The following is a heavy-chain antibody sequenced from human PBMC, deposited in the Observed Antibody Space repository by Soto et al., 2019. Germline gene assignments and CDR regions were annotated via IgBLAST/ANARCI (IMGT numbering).Heavy chain of an antibody. CDR2: INHSGST. V-gene: IGHV4-34*01. CDR1: GGSFSGYY. CDR3: AANPYSSGWYPYYYYGMDV. Sequence: PSETLSITCAVYGGSFSGYYWSWIRQPPGKGLEWIGEINHSGSTNYNPSLKSRVTISVDTSKNQFSLKLSSVTAADTAVYYCAANPYSSGWYPYYYYGMDVWGQGTTVTAP. J-gene: IGHJ6*02. D-gene: IGHD6-19*01.